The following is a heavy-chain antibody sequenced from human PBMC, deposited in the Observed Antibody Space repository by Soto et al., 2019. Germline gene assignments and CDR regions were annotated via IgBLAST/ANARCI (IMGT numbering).Heavy chain of an antibody. CDR2: ISASGSTT. V-gene: IGHV3-23*01. CDR1: GFTFSSYS. CDR3: AKGAAVAGTSRYYYYDMDV. D-gene: IGHD6-19*01. J-gene: IGHJ6*02. Sequence: PGGSLRLSCAASGFTFSSYSMNWVRQAPGKGLEWVSTISASGSTTYYADSMKGRFTISRDNSKNSLNLQMTSLRVDDTAVYFCAKGAAVAGTSRYYYYDMDVWGQGTTVTVSS.